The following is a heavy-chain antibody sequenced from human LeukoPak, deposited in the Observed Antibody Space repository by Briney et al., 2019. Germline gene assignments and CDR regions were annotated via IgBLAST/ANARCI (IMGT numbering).Heavy chain of an antibody. J-gene: IGHJ4*02. CDR1: GFTFSSYW. D-gene: IGHD2-8*01. CDR3: ARDRLRATADY. V-gene: IGHV3-7*01. CDR2: IKQDGSEK. Sequence: GGSLRLSCAASGFTFSSYWMSWVRQAPGKGLEWVANIKQDGSEKYYVDSVKGRFTISRDNAKNSLYLQMNSLGAEDTAVYYCARDRLRATADYWGQGTLVTVSS.